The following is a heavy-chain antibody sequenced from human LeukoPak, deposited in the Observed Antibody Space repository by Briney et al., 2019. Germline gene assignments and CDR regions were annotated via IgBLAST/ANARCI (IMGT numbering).Heavy chain of an antibody. V-gene: IGHV4-59*01. CDR3: AREGTYCGGDCYSYFDY. J-gene: IGHJ4*02. D-gene: IGHD2-21*02. Sequence: SETLSLTCTVSGGSISSYYWSWIRQPPGKGLEWIGYIYYSGSTSYNPSLKSRVTISVDTSKNQFSLKLSSVTAADTAVYYCAREGTYCGGDCYSYFDYWGQGTLVTVSS. CDR1: GGSISSYY. CDR2: IYYSGST.